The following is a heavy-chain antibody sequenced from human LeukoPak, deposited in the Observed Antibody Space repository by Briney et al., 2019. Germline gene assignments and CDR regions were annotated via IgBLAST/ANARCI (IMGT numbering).Heavy chain of an antibody. CDR1: GFTFSSSG. Sequence: GGSLRLSCAASGFTFSSSGMHWVRQAPGKGLEWVALISYDGSNKNYADSVKGRFTISRDNSQNTLYLHMNSLRAEDTAVYYCAKEGYYYWPTYWGQGTLVTVSS. CDR3: AKEGYYYWPTY. V-gene: IGHV3-30*18. J-gene: IGHJ4*02. D-gene: IGHD3-22*01. CDR2: ISYDGSNK.